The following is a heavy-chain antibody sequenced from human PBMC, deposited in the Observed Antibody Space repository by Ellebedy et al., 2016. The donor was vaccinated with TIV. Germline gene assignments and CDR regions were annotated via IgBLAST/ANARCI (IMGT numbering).Heavy chain of an antibody. CDR3: AAAHYYFYGKDV. CDR1: GFTFSSYD. V-gene: IGHV3-48*03. CDR2: ISSSGTTK. J-gene: IGHJ6*02. Sequence: PGGSLRLSCAASGFTFSSYDINWVRQSPGKGLEWVSYISSSGTTKYYADSVKGRFTITRDNAKNSLYLQVHSLRAEDTAGYYCAAAHYYFYGKDVWGQGTRVTVSS. D-gene: IGHD2-15*01.